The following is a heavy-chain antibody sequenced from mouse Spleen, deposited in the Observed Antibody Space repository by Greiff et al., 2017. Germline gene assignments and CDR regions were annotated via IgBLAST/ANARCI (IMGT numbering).Heavy chain of an antibody. Sequence: VQLQQSGAELVRPGALVKLSCKASGFNIKDYYMHWVKQRPEQGLVWIGRIDPENGNTIYDPKFKDNAPLTADKSSSTAYMQLSSLTYEESAFYYCATQTAVLFAYWGQGTLDTVYA. CDR2: IDPENGNT. V-gene: IGHV14-1*02. CDR3: ATQTAVLFAY. CDR1: GFNIKDYY. D-gene: IGHD1-2*01. J-gene: IGHJ3*01.